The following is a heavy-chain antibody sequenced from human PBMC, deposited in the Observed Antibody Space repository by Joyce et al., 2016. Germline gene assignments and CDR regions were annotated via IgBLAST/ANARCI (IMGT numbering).Heavy chain of an antibody. V-gene: IGHV3-33*01. Sequence: QVQLVESGGGVVQPGRSLRLSCAASGFTFSSYGMHWVRQAPGKGLGWVAVIWYDGSNKYYADSVKGRFTISRDNSKNTLYLQMNSLRAEDTAVYYCARDPMIVVAPGAFDIWGQGTMVTVSS. CDR2: IWYDGSNK. D-gene: IGHD3-22*01. CDR3: ARDPMIVVAPGAFDI. CDR1: GFTFSSYG. J-gene: IGHJ3*02.